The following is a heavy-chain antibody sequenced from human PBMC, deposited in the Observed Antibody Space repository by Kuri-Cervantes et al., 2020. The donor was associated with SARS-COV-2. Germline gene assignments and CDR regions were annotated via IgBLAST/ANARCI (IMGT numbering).Heavy chain of an antibody. Sequence: SETLSLTCTVSGGSISSYYWSWIRQPAGKGLEWIGRIYTSGSTNYNPSLKSRVTMSVDTSKNQFSLKLSSVTAADTAVYYCARDLIAAAGQYYYYGMDVWGQGTTVTVS. J-gene: IGHJ6*02. CDR3: ARDLIAAAGQYYYYGMDV. CDR2: IYTSGST. CDR1: GGSISSYY. V-gene: IGHV4-4*07. D-gene: IGHD6-13*01.